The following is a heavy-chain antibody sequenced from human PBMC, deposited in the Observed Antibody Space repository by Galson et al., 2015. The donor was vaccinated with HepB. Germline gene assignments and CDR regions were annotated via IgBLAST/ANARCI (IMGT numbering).Heavy chain of an antibody. Sequence: KGLEWIGFIYSSGSTKYNPSLKSRVTMSVDTSKSQFSLNLSSVTAADTAVYYCARDSGSGQGFFFYMDVWGKGTTVIVSS. J-gene: IGHJ6*03. V-gene: IGHV4-59*01. CDR3: ARDSGSGQGFFFYMDV. CDR2: IYSSGST. D-gene: IGHD3-10*01.